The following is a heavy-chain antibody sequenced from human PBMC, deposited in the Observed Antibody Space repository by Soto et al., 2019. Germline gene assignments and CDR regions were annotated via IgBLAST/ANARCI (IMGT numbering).Heavy chain of an antibody. V-gene: IGHV3-30*18. CDR2: ISKDGSKK. Sequence: QVQLVESGGGVVQPGRSLRLSCAASGFMFSGFGMHWVRQAPGKGIQWVAGISKDGSKKYYADSVKGRFTISRDNSKKTLYLQMNSLRAEDTAVYYCANPSGYYFGLGSHDEASDMWGQGTGVTVFS. CDR1: GFMFSGFG. J-gene: IGHJ3*02. CDR3: ANPSGYYFGLGSHDEASDM. D-gene: IGHD3-10*01.